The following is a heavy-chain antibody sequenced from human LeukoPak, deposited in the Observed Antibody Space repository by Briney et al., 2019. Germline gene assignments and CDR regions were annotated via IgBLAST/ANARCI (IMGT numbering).Heavy chain of an antibody. Sequence: GGSLRLSCAASGFTFSSYGMHWVRQAPGKGLEWVAVISYDGSNKYYADSVKGRFTISRDNSKNTLYLQMNSLRAEDTAVYYCARVYYDSSGYIHFDYWGQGTLVTVSS. V-gene: IGHV3-30*03. CDR3: ARVYYDSSGYIHFDY. J-gene: IGHJ4*02. CDR2: ISYDGSNK. CDR1: GFTFSSYG. D-gene: IGHD3-22*01.